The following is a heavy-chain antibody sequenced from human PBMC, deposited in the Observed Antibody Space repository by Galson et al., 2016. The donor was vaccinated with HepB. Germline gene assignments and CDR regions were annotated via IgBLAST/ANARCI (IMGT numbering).Heavy chain of an antibody. CDR2: ISDSGSA. V-gene: IGHV4-34*01. Sequence: SETLSLTCAIYNESFSAYYWGWVRQPPGKGLEWIGEISDSGSANYNPSLKSRVTISMDPSKNQFSLNLNSVTAGDTAVYYCARIFSPNRIDGARLTWLDPWGQGTLVAVSS. J-gene: IGHJ5*02. D-gene: IGHD2-8*01. CDR3: ARIFSPNRIDGARLTWLDP. CDR1: NESFSAYY.